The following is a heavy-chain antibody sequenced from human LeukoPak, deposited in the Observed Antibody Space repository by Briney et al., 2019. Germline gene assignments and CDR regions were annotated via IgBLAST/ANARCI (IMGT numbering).Heavy chain of an antibody. CDR1: EFSVSNSY. CDR2: IYSDGTT. J-gene: IGHJ4*02. V-gene: IGHV3-66*01. D-gene: IGHD6-19*01. Sequence: GGSLRLSCAASEFSVSNSYMSWVRQAPGKGLEWVSVIYSDGTTYYADSVKGRFTISRDNSKNTLYLQMNSLRAEDTAVYYCARSRVLYLAVAGHFDYWGQGTLVTVSS. CDR3: ARSRVLYLAVAGHFDY.